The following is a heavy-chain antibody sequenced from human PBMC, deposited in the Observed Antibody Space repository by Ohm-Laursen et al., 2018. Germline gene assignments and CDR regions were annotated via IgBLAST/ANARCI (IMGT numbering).Heavy chain of an antibody. CDR2: ISWNSGSI. V-gene: IGHV3-9*01. Sequence: SLRLSCAASGFTFDDYAMHWVRQAPGKGLEWVSGISWNSGSIGYADSVKGRFTISRDNAKNSLYLQMNSLRAEDTALYYCAKGLGEYYYDSSGYGLAYWGQGTLVTVSS. CDR1: GFTFDDYA. J-gene: IGHJ4*02. CDR3: AKGLGEYYYDSSGYGLAY. D-gene: IGHD3-22*01.